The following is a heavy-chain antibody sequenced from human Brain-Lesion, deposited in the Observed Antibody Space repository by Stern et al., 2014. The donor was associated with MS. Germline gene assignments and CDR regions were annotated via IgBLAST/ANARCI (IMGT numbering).Heavy chain of an antibody. CDR1: YDSISSYY. CDR3: ARALSDYHDSSPEY. CDR2: INYRRKP. Sequence: VQLVESGPGLVKPSETLSLTCTVSYDSISSYYWTWIRQPPGKGLEWMGSINYRRKPTYNPALKIGVILCVDTSNNQLSLNLTPVTAADAAVYCCARALSDYHDSSPEYWGQGTLVTVSS. V-gene: IGHV4-59*01. J-gene: IGHJ4*02. D-gene: IGHD3-22*01.